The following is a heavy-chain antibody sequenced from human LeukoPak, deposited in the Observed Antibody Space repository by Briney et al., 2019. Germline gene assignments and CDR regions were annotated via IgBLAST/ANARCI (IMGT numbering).Heavy chain of an antibody. J-gene: IGHJ6*02. CDR1: GYIFSSYW. V-gene: IGHV5-51*01. Sequence: GESLKISCKGSGYIFSSYWVDWVRQMPGKGLEWMGTIYPGDSDTRYSPSFQGQVTISADKSISTAYLQWSSLKASDTAMYYCARHHTGMAHYGMDVWGQGTTVTVSS. CDR3: ARHHTGMAHYGMDV. CDR2: IYPGDSDT. D-gene: IGHD5-18*01.